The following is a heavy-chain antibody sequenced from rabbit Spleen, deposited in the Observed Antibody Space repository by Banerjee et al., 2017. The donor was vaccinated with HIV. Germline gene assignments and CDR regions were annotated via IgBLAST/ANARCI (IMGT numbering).Heavy chain of an antibody. CDR1: GFSFSGNYW. V-gene: IGHV1S45*01. D-gene: IGHD6-1*01. J-gene: IGHJ4*01. Sequence: EESGGGLVKPEGSLTLTCKASGFSFSGNYWICWVRQAPGKGLDWIACIEAGSGSTYYARWAKGRFTISKTSSTTVTLQMTSLTAADTATYFCAGYDYAPFNLWGPGTLVTVS. CDR2: IEAGSGST. CDR3: AGYDYAPFNL.